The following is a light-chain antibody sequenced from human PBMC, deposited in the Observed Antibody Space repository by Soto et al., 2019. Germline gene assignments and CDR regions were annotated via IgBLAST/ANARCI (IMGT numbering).Light chain of an antibody. J-gene: IGLJ3*02. CDR3: QSYDNILSGPL. CDR2: KNN. V-gene: IGLV1-40*01. Sequence: QPVLTQPPSVSGAPGQTITMSCTGSGSNVGASYDVHWYQVLPGAGPRLLIYKNNNRPSGVPDRFPGSKSGTSASLAITGLRAEDEADYYCQSYDNILSGPLFGGGTKLTVL. CDR1: GSNVGASYD.